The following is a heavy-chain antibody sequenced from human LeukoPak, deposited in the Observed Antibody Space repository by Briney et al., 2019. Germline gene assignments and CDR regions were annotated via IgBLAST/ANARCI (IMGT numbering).Heavy chain of an antibody. D-gene: IGHD3-22*01. CDR1: GFTFSDYA. V-gene: IGHV3-23*01. CDR3: AKGSAYYYDSSGYYPFDY. J-gene: IGHJ4*02. CDR2: LNGTGRAS. Sequence: GGSLRLSCAASGFTFSDYAMSWVRQAPAKGLEWVAALNGTGRASYYADSVKGRFTISRDNSKNTLYLQMNSLRAEDTAVYYCAKGSAYYYDSSGYYPFDYWGQGTLVTVSS.